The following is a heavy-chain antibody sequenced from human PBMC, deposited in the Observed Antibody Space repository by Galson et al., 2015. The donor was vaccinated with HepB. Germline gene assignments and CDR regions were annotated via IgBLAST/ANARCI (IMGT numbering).Heavy chain of an antibody. Sequence: SLRLSCAASGFTFSSYSMNWVRQAPGKGLEWVSYISSSSSTIYYADSVKGRFTISRDNAKNSLYLQMNSLRDEDTAVYYCASPGDCSGGSCYYYYYGMDVWGQGTTVTVSS. CDR1: GFTFSSYS. CDR2: ISSSSSTI. V-gene: IGHV3-48*02. D-gene: IGHD2-15*01. J-gene: IGHJ6*02. CDR3: ASPGDCSGGSCYYYYYGMDV.